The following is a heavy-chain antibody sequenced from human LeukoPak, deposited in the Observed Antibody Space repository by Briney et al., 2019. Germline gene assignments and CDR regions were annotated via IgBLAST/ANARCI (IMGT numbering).Heavy chain of an antibody. CDR1: GGSISSYY. CDR3: ARDGSLYDAFDI. J-gene: IGHJ3*02. Sequence: SETLSLTCTVSGGSISSYYWSWIRQPPGKGLEWIGYIYYSGSTNYNPSLKSRVTISVDTSKNQFSLKLSSVTAADTAVYYCARDGSLYDAFDIWGQGTMVTVSS. V-gene: IGHV4-59*01. CDR2: IYYSGST.